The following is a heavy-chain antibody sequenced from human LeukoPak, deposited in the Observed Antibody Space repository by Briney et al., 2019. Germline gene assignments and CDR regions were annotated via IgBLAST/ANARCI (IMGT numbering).Heavy chain of an antibody. V-gene: IGHV1-2*06. CDR2: INPNSGGT. Sequence: ASVKVSCKASGYTFTGYYMHWVRQAPGQGLEWMGRINPNSGGTNYAQKFQGRVTMTRDTSISTAYMELSRLRSDDTAVYYCARKRRVYYDSSGYQDYWGQGTLVTVSS. D-gene: IGHD3-22*01. CDR1: GYTFTGYY. CDR3: ARKRRVYYDSSGYQDY. J-gene: IGHJ4*02.